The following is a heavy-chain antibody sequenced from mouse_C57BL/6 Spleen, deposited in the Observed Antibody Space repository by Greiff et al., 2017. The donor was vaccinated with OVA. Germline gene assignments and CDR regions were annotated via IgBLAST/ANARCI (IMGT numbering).Heavy chain of an antibody. CDR3: ARSYYGSSPYAMDY. CDR1: GYTFTSYW. J-gene: IGHJ4*01. Sequence: VKLQQPGAELVKPGASVKLSCKASGYTFTSYWMHWVKQRPGQGLEWIGMIHPNSGSTNYNEKFKSKATLTVDKSSSTAYMQLSSLTSEDSAVYYCARSYYGSSPYAMDYWGQGTSVTVSS. CDR2: IHPNSGST. D-gene: IGHD1-1*01. V-gene: IGHV1-64*01.